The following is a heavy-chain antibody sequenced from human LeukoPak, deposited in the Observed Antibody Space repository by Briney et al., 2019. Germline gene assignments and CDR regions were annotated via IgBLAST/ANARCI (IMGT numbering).Heavy chain of an antibody. J-gene: IGHJ4*02. CDR1: GGSVSTYY. D-gene: IGHD3-22*01. CDR2: VYHSGST. V-gene: IGHV4-59*08. Sequence: PSETLSLTCTVSGGSVSTYYWSWIRQPPGKGLEWIGSVYHSGSTYYNPPLKSRVTISVDTSKNQFSLKLSSVTAADTAVYYCARASRRGNYYDSSGLFFDYWGQGTLVTVSS. CDR3: ARASRRGNYYDSSGLFFDY.